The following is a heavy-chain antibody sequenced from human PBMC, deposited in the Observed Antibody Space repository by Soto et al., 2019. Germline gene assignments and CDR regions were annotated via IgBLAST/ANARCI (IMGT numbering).Heavy chain of an antibody. J-gene: IGHJ6*02. CDR1: GGSFRGFY. V-gene: IGHV4-34*01. CDR3: ARCRPKISYGSGSYYHYYGMDV. CDR2: INHVGIT. Sequence: SETLSLTCAVSGGSFRGFYWTWIRQSPGKGLEWLGDINHVGITNYNPSLKSRVSIPVDTSKSQFSLKLSSVTAADTALYYCARCRPKISYGSGSYYHYYGMDVWGQGTTVTVS. D-gene: IGHD3-10*01.